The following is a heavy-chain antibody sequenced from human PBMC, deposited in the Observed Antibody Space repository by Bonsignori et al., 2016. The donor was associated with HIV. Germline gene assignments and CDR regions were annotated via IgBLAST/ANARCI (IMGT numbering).Heavy chain of an antibody. CDR2: INPNSGGT. Sequence: WVRQAPGQGLEWMGWINPNSGGTNYAQKFQGRVTMTRDTSISTAYMELSRLRSDDTAVYYCARGGVGYGDLFAFDIWGQGTMVTVSS. V-gene: IGHV1-2*02. CDR3: ARGGVGYGDLFAFDI. J-gene: IGHJ3*02. D-gene: IGHD4-17*01.